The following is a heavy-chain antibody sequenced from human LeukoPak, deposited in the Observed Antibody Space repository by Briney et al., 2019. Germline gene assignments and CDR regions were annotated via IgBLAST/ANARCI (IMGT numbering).Heavy chain of an antibody. CDR2: IIPIFGTA. CDR3: ARDQTRYSSGYYYFDY. CDR1: GGTFSSYA. D-gene: IGHD3-3*01. V-gene: IGHV1-69*05. J-gene: IGHJ4*02. Sequence: ASVKVSCKASGGTFSSYAISWVRQAPGQGLEWMGGIIPIFGTANYAQKFQGRVTITTDESTSTAYMELSSLRSEDTAVYYCARDQTRYSSGYYYFDYWGQGTLVTVSS.